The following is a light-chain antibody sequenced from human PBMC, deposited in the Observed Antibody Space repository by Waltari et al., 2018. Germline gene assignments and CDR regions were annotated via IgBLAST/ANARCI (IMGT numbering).Light chain of an antibody. CDR1: QSVFSSY. J-gene: IGKJ4*01. CDR3: QVYGSSPLT. Sequence: ILLTQFPGTLSLSPGETATFPCRASQSVFSSYNGWYQQKPGQAPRLLIYGASNRATDIPDRFSGSGSGTDFTLTISRLEPEDFAVYYCQVYGSSPLTFGGGTKVEI. CDR2: GAS. V-gene: IGKV3-20*01.